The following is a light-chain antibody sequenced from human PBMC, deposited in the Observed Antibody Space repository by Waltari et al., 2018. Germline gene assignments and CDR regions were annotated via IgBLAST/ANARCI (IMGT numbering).Light chain of an antibody. CDR2: SNS. Sequence: QSVLTQPPSVSGAPGPRVTISCSGSSSNIGAGYDVHWYQQLPGTAPKLLIYSNSNRPSGVPDRISGSKSGTSASLAITGLQAEDEADYYCQSYDSSLSGYVFGTGTKVTVL. CDR3: QSYDSSLSGYV. J-gene: IGLJ1*01. V-gene: IGLV1-40*01. CDR1: SSNIGAGYD.